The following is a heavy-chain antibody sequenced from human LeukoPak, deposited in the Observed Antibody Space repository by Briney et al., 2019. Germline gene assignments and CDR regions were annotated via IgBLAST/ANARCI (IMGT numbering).Heavy chain of an antibody. J-gene: IGHJ4*02. D-gene: IGHD3-22*01. CDR1: GGSISSYY. Sequence: PSETLSLTCTVSGGSISSYYWSWIRQPPGKGLEWIGYIYYSGSTNYNPSLKSRVTISVDKSKNQLSLKLSSVTAADTAVYYCARLVKPGSGYYYYYFDHWGQGTLVTVSS. V-gene: IGHV4-59*12. CDR3: ARLVKPGSGYYYYYFDH. CDR2: IYYSGST.